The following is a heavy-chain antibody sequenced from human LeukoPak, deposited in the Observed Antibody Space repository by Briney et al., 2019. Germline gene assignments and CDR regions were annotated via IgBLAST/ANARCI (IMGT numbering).Heavy chain of an antibody. D-gene: IGHD2-21*02. J-gene: IGHJ3*02. Sequence: GGSLRLSCAASGFTFSSYAMSWVRQAPGKGLEWVSAISGSGGSTYYADSVKGRFTISRGNSKNTLYLQMNSLRAEDTAVYYCAKDPLVVVTASYAFDIWGQGTMVTVSS. V-gene: IGHV3-23*01. CDR2: ISGSGGST. CDR3: AKDPLVVVTASYAFDI. CDR1: GFTFSSYA.